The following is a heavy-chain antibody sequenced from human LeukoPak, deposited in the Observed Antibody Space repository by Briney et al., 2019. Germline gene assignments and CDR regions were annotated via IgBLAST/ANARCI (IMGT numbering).Heavy chain of an antibody. J-gene: IGHJ4*02. V-gene: IGHV3-23*01. D-gene: IGHD1-26*01. CDR1: GFTFSSSA. CDR2: ISGSGDST. Sequence: GGSLRLSCAASGFTFSSSAMSWVRQAPGKGLEWVSGISGSGDSTYYADSVKGRFTISRDNSKNTLYLQMNSLRAEDTAVYYCAKVEELLPYFDYWGQGTLVTVSS. CDR3: AKVEELLPYFDY.